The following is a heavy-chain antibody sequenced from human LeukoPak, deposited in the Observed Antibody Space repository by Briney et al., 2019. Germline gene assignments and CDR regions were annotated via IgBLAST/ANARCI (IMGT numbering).Heavy chain of an antibody. Sequence: SVKVSCKASGGTFSSYAISWVRQAPGQGLEWMGGIIPIFGTASYAQKFQGRVTITADESTSTAYMELSSLRSEDTAVYYCARDYPYDSSGFNWFDPWGQGTLVTVSS. CDR3: ARDYPYDSSGFNWFDP. J-gene: IGHJ5*02. CDR2: IIPIFGTA. V-gene: IGHV1-69*13. CDR1: GGTFSSYA. D-gene: IGHD3-22*01.